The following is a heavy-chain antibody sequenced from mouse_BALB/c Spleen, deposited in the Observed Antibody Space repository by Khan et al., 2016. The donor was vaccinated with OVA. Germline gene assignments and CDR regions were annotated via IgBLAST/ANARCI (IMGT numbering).Heavy chain of an antibody. CDR3: ARTARIKY. J-gene: IGHJ2*01. CDR1: GYSITSGYG. V-gene: IGHV3-2*02. CDR2: ISYSDST. D-gene: IGHD1-2*01. Sequence: QLEESGPGLVKPSQSLSLTCTVTGYSITSGYGWNWIRQFPGNKLEWMGYISYSDSTNYNPSLKSRISITRDTSKNQFFLQLNSVTTEDTATYYCARTARIKYWGQGTTLTVSS.